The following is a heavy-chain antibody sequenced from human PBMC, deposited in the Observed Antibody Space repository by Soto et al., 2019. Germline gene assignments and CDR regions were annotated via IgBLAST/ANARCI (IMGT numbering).Heavy chain of an antibody. CDR2: IYSSDGDDP. D-gene: IGHD3-22*01. CDR3: ARPTYYYDSSGPPAY. CDR1: GFTVSSSY. J-gene: IGHJ4*02. V-gene: IGHV3-66*04. Sequence: GSLRLSCAASGFTVSSSYMGWVRQVPGKGLEWVSIIYSSDGDDPYYAASVKGRFTISRDNSRNTLYLQMSSLRAEDTAVYYCARPTYYYDSSGPPAYWGQGTLVTVSS.